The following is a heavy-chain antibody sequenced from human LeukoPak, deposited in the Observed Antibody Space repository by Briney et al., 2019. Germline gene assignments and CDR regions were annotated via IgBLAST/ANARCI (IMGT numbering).Heavy chain of an antibody. Sequence: ASVKVSCKASGGTFSSYAISWVRQAPGQGLEWMGIINPSGGSTSYAQKFQGRVTMTRDTSTSTVYMELSSLRSEDTAVYYCARDRGYYDSSGYLPFDYWGQGTLVTVSS. V-gene: IGHV1-46*01. CDR2: INPSGGST. CDR1: GGTFSSYA. D-gene: IGHD3-22*01. CDR3: ARDRGYYDSSGYLPFDY. J-gene: IGHJ4*02.